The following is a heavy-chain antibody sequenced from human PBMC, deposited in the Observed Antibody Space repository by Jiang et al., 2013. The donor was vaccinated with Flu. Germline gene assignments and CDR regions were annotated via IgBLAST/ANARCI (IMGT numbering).Heavy chain of an antibody. CDR1: GDSINSNNYY. D-gene: IGHD4-17*01. V-gene: IGHV4-39*07. J-gene: IGHJ4*02. Sequence: PGLVKPSETLSLTCSVFGDSINSNNYYWGWIRQAPGQGLEWVGSIYFSGTTYQNPSLKSRVTMSLDTSKNQFSLKLRSVTAADTAVYFCARNVMTTVTQFFDYWGQGTLIT. CDR2: IYFSGTT. CDR3: ARNVMTTVTQFFDY.